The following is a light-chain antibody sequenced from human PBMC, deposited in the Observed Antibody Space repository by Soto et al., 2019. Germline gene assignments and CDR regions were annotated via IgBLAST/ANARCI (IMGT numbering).Light chain of an antibody. J-gene: IGLJ1*01. Sequence: QSALTQPASVSGSPGQSITISCTGTSSDVGGYNYVSWYQQHPGKAPKLMIYEVSNRPSGVSNRFSGSKSGNTASLTISGLQAEDEADYYCSSYTSSSTPYVFGTGNKVTVI. CDR3: SSYTSSSTPYV. V-gene: IGLV2-14*01. CDR1: SSDVGGYNY. CDR2: EVS.